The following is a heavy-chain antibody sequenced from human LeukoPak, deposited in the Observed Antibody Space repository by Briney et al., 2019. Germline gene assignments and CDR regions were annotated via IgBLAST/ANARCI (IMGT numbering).Heavy chain of an antibody. CDR2: MNPNSGNT. J-gene: IGHJ6*03. V-gene: IGHV1-8*01. D-gene: IGHD3-3*01. CDR3: ARGRKGSTIFGVVITELYYYYMDV. Sequence: ASVRVSCNVSGYTFTSYDINWVRQATGQGLEWMGWMNPNSGNTGYAQKFQGRVTMTRNTSISTAYMELSSLRSEDTAVYYCARGRKGSTIFGVVITELYYYYMDVWGKGTTVTVYS. CDR1: GYTFTSYD.